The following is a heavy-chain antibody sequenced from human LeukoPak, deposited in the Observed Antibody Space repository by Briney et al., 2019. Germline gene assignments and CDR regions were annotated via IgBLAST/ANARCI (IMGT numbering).Heavy chain of an antibody. J-gene: IGHJ4*02. Sequence: GGSLRLSCAASGFTFSDYYMNWVRQAPGKGLEWVSSINSIGSYIYYADSLKGRFTISRDNAKNSLYLQMNTLRAEDTAVYYCAREGSTDFWSAYSVYYFDYWGQGTLVTVSS. V-gene: IGHV3-21*01. D-gene: IGHD3-3*01. CDR1: GFTFSDYY. CDR2: INSIGSYI. CDR3: AREGSTDFWSAYSVYYFDY.